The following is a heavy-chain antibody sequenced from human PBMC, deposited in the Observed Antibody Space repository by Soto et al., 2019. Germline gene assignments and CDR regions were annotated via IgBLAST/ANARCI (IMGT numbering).Heavy chain of an antibody. D-gene: IGHD5-12*01. J-gene: IGHJ6*03. CDR2: TYFRSRWYN. Sequence: SQTLSLTCAISGGSVSSNSAAWNWIRQSPSRGLEWLGRTYFRSRWYNDYAVSVKSRITINADTSKNQFSLHLNSVSPEDTAVYYCARDLESGYSNYYYYMDVWGKGTTVTV. CDR1: GGSVSSNSAA. V-gene: IGHV6-1*01. CDR3: ARDLESGYSNYYYYMDV.